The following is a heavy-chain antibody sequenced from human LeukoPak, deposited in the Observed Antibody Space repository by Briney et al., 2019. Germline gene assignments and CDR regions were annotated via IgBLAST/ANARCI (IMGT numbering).Heavy chain of an antibody. CDR2: INQDGSEK. CDR1: GFTFSNYW. V-gene: IGHV3-7*01. D-gene: IGHD2-15*01. Sequence: GGSLRLSCGASGFTFSNYWMSWVRQAPGKGLEWVANINQDGSEKYYVDAVGGRFTISRDNAKNSLYLEMNSLRAEDTAVYYCARDLSCSGGSCYSSHLDYWGQGTLVTVSS. CDR3: ARDLSCSGGSCYSSHLDY. J-gene: IGHJ4*02.